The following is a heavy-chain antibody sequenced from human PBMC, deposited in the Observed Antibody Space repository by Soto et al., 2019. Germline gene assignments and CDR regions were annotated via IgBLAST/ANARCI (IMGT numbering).Heavy chain of an antibody. CDR1: GFTFSSYG. Sequence: GGSLRLSCAASGFTFSSYGMSWVRQAPGKGLEWVSAISGSGGSTYYADSVKGRFTISRDNSKNTLYLQMNSLRAEDTAVYYCAKGITIFGVVFCMDVWGQGTTVTVSS. D-gene: IGHD3-3*01. J-gene: IGHJ6*02. V-gene: IGHV3-23*01. CDR2: ISGSGGST. CDR3: AKGITIFGVVFCMDV.